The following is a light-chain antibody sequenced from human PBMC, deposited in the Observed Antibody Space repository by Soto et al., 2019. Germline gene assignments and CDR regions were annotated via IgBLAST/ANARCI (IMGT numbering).Light chain of an antibody. CDR3: QQYGSSLFT. CDR1: QSVSSNY. J-gene: IGKJ3*01. V-gene: IGKV3-20*01. Sequence: EIVLTKSPGTLSLSPGERATLSCRASQSVSSNYLAWFQQKPGQAPRLLIYGASSRATGIPDRFSGSGSGTDFTLTISRLEAEDFAVYYCQQYGSSLFTFGPGTKVDIK. CDR2: GAS.